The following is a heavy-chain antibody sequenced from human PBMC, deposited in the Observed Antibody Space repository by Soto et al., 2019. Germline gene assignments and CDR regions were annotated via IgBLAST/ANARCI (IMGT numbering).Heavy chain of an antibody. Sequence: QVQLVQSGAEGKKPGSSVKVSCKASGGTFSSYTISWVRQAPGQGLEWVGRIIPILGIANYAQKFQGRVTMTADKATSTAYMGLSSMRSDDTAVYYCARESALSPMSAEYFQHWGQGTLVTVSS. D-gene: IGHD3-10*02. CDR3: ARESALSPMSAEYFQH. CDR1: GGTFSSYT. J-gene: IGHJ1*01. CDR2: IIPILGIA. V-gene: IGHV1-69*08.